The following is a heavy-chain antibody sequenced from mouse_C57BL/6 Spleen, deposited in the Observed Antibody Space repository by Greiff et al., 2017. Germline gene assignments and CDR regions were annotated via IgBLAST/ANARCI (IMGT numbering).Heavy chain of an antibody. Sequence: EVQLQQSGAELVRPGASVKLSCTASGFNIKDDYMHWVKQRPEQGLEWIGWIDPENGDTEYASKFQGKATITADTSSNTAYLQLRSLTSEDTAVYYCVTVVVDYWGQGTTLTVSS. J-gene: IGHJ2*01. D-gene: IGHD1-1*01. CDR2: IDPENGDT. V-gene: IGHV14-4*01. CDR3: VTVVVDY. CDR1: GFNIKDDY.